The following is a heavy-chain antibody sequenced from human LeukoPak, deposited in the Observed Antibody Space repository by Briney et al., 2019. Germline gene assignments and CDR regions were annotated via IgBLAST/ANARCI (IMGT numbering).Heavy chain of an antibody. CDR3: ARDTPGIAASVNGG. CDR2: ISISGGSI. D-gene: IGHD6-13*01. V-gene: IGHV3-11*01. CDR1: GFTFSDYY. J-gene: IGHJ4*02. Sequence: GGSLRLSCAASGFTFSDYYMTWIRQAPGKALEWVSYISISGGSIYYADSVKGRFTISRDSSKNTLYLQMNSLRAEDTAIYYCARDTPGIAASVNGGWGQGTLVTVSS.